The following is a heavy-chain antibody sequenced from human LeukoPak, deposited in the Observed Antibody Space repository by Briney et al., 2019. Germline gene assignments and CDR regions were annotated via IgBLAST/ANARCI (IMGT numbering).Heavy chain of an antibody. D-gene: IGHD5-24*01. V-gene: IGHV4-39*07. J-gene: IGHJ6*03. CDR1: GGSISSSSYY. CDR3: ARMATMTRQYYYYYMDV. CDR2: IYYSGST. Sequence: PSETLSLTCTVSGGSISSSSYYWGWIRQPPGKGLEWIGSIYYSGSTYYNPSLKSRVTISVDTSKNQFSLKLSSVTAADTAVYYCARMATMTRQYYYYYMDVWGKGTTVTVSS.